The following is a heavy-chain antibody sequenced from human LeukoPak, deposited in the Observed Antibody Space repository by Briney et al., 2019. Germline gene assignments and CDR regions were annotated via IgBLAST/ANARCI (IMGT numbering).Heavy chain of an antibody. CDR2: IKEDGSEK. Sequence: GGSLRVSCAASGFTFSRYWMSWVRQAPGKGPEWVANIKEDGSEKSCVDSVKGRFTISRDNAKNSLYLQMNSLRAEDTAVYYCARNANWGQGTLVTVSS. J-gene: IGHJ4*02. CDR3: ARNAN. D-gene: IGHD2-8*01. CDR1: GFTFSRYW. V-gene: IGHV3-7*01.